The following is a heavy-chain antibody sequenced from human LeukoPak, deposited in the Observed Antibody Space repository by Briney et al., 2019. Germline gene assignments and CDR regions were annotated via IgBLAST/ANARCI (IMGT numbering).Heavy chain of an antibody. V-gene: IGHV4-31*03. J-gene: IGHJ3*02. CDR3: ARHGAPSKTYCGGDCYFQEEAGDAFDI. Sequence: SQTLSLTCTVSGGSISSGGYYWSWIRQHPGKGLEWIGYIYYSGSTYYNPSLKSRVTISVDTSKNQFSLKLSSVIAADTAVYYCARHGAPSKTYCGGDCYFQEEAGDAFDIWGQGTMVTVSS. CDR1: GGSISSGGYY. D-gene: IGHD2-21*02. CDR2: IYYSGST.